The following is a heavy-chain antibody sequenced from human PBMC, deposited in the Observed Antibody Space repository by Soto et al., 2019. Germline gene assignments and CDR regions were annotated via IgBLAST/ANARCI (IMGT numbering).Heavy chain of an antibody. Sequence: QVTLKESGPVLVKPTETLTLTCTVSGFSLSNARMGVSWIRQPPGKALEWLAHIFSNDEKSYSTSLKSRLTISKNXCKXQXALTMTNMDPVDTATYYCARIRSEHIVVVTAPYFDYWGQGTLVTVSS. D-gene: IGHD2-21*02. CDR3: ARIRSEHIVVVTAPYFDY. V-gene: IGHV2-26*01. CDR1: GFSLSNARMG. J-gene: IGHJ4*02. CDR2: IFSNDEK.